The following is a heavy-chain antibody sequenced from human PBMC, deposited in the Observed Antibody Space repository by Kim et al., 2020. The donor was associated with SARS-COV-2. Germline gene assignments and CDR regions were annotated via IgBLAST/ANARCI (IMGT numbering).Heavy chain of an antibody. V-gene: IGHV3-11*05. J-gene: IGHJ4*02. Sequence: GGSLRLSCAASGFTFSDYYMSWIRQAPGKGLEWVSYISSSSSYTNYADSVKGRFTISRDNAKNSLYLQMNSLRAEDTAVYYCARGRKLLWFGEWGGLDYWGQGTLVTVSS. CDR2: ISSSSSYT. D-gene: IGHD3-10*01. CDR3: ARGRKLLWFGEWGGLDY. CDR1: GFTFSDYY.